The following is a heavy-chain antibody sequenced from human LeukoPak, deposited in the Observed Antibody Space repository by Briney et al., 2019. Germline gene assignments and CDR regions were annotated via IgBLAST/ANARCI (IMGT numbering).Heavy chain of an antibody. J-gene: IGHJ4*02. Sequence: TGGSLRLFCAASGFTFSTYAMSWVRQAPGKGLEWVSAISGSGGSTYYADSVKGRFTISRDNSKNTLYLQMNSLRAEDTAVYYCAKRAEYSSSYYFDYWGQGTLVTVSS. CDR3: AKRAEYSSSYYFDY. D-gene: IGHD6-6*01. V-gene: IGHV3-23*01. CDR1: GFTFSTYA. CDR2: ISGSGGST.